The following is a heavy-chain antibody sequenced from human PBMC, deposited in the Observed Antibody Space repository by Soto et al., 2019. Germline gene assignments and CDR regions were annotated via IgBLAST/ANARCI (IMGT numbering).Heavy chain of an antibody. CDR1: GGSFSGYY. V-gene: IGHV4-34*01. D-gene: IGHD3-10*01. CDR3: ARGRSFIHHYYGSGSYYWAVDY. CDR2: INHSGST. Sequence: SETLSLTCAVYGGSFSGYYWSWIRQPPGKGLEWIGEINHSGSTNYNPSLKSRVTISVDTSKNQFSLKLSSVTAADTAVYYCARGRSFIHHYYGSGSYYWAVDYWGQGTLVTVSS. J-gene: IGHJ4*02.